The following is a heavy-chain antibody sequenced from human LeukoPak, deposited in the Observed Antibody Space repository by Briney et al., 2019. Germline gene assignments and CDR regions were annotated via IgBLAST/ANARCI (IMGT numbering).Heavy chain of an antibody. J-gene: IGHJ4*02. D-gene: IGHD5-12*01. CDR3: AKDGSLVATTTLDC. Sequence: GGSLRLSCAASRFTFSTYAMHWVRQAPGKGLEWVAFIRYDGSNKYYADSVKGRFTISRDNSKKMLFLQMNSLRPEDTAVYYCAKDGSLVATTTLDCWGQGTLVTVSS. CDR1: RFTFSTYA. CDR2: IRYDGSNK. V-gene: IGHV3-30*02.